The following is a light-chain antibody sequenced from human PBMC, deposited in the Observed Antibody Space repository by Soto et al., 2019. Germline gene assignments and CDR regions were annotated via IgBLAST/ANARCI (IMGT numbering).Light chain of an antibody. Sequence: QSALTQPASVSVSPGQSITISCPGTSSDVGTYKFVSWYQQHPGKVPTLMIHEGTKRPSGVSNRFSGSKSGNTATLTISGIQPEAEANYCCCSYAGTSFWVFGGGTKLTVL. V-gene: IGLV2-23*01. J-gene: IGLJ3*02. CDR1: SSDVGTYKF. CDR2: EGT. CDR3: CSYAGTSFWV.